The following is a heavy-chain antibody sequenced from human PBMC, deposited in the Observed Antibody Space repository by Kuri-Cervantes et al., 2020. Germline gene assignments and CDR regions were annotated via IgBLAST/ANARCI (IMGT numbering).Heavy chain of an antibody. V-gene: IGHV3-73*01. CDR3: TRYNWNYDAFDI. CDR2: IRSKANSYAT. CDR1: GFTFSGSA. Sequence: GGSLRLSCAASGFTFSGSAMHWVRQASGKGLEWVGRIRSKANSYATAYAASVKGRFTISRDDSKNTAYLQMNSLKTEDTAVYYCTRYNWNYDAFDIWGQGTMVTVSS. J-gene: IGHJ3*02. D-gene: IGHD1-7*01.